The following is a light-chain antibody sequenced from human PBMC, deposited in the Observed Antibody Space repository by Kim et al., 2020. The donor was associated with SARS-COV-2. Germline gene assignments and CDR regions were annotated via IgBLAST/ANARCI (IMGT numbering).Light chain of an antibody. Sequence: ASPGDTVTLSCRASQSISSNLAWYQQKPGQPPRLVFHGTSTRATDIPGMFSGSGSGTEYTLTISSLQSEDFAVYYCQQYSSWPLTFGGGTKVDIK. CDR1: QSISSN. CDR2: GTS. J-gene: IGKJ4*01. CDR3: QQYSSWPLT. V-gene: IGKV3-15*01.